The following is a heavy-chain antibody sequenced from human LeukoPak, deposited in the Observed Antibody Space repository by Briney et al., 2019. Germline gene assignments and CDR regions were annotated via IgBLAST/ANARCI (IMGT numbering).Heavy chain of an antibody. CDR3: ARGQRRLQDY. CDR1: GGSISSYF. Sequence: PSETLSLTCTVSGGSISSYFWTWIRQPPGKGLEWIGYIYYSGSTNYNPSLKSRVTISLDTSKSQISLKLSSVTAADTAVYYCARGQRRLQDYWGQGTLVTVSS. V-gene: IGHV4-59*01. CDR2: IYYSGST. J-gene: IGHJ4*02.